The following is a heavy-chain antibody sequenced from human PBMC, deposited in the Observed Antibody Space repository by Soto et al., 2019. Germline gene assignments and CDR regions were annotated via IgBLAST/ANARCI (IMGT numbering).Heavy chain of an antibody. CDR3: ARGYSYGPEYYYYYGMDV. V-gene: IGHV1-69*01. D-gene: IGHD5-18*01. J-gene: IGHJ6*02. Sequence: QVQLVQSGAEVKKPGSSVKVSCKASGGTFSSYAISWVRQAPGQGLEWMGGIIPIFGTANYAQKFQGRVTIPAAESTTTAYMELSSLRSEDTAVYYCARGYSYGPEYYYYYGMDVWGQGTTVTVSS. CDR2: IIPIFGTA. CDR1: GGTFSSYA.